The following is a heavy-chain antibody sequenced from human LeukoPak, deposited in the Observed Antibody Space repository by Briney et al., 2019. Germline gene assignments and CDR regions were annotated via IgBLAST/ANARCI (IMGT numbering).Heavy chain of an antibody. J-gene: IGHJ4*02. V-gene: IGHV1-2*02. CDR2: INPNSGGT. CDR1: GYTFTGYY. Sequence: GASVKVSCKASGYTFTGYYMHWVRQAPGQGLEWMGWINPNSGGTNYAQKFQGRVTMTRDTSISTAYMELSRLRSDDTAIFYCATVASIRRFYFDFWGQGTLVTVSS. D-gene: IGHD3-3*01. CDR3: ATVASIRRFYFDF.